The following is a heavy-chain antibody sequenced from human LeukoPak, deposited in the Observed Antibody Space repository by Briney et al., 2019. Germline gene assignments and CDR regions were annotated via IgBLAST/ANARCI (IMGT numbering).Heavy chain of an antibody. D-gene: IGHD2-15*01. J-gene: IGHJ4*02. CDR2: ISHDEANT. CDR3: AKDYCRAGSCYGYFDY. V-gene: IGHV3-30*18. Sequence: GGSLRLSCAASGFIFNNYAMHWVRQAPGKGLEWVAVISHDEANTYYADSVKGRFTISRDNSKNTLNLQIDSLRAADTVVYYCAKDYCRAGSCYGYFDYWGQGTLVTVSS. CDR1: GFIFNNYA.